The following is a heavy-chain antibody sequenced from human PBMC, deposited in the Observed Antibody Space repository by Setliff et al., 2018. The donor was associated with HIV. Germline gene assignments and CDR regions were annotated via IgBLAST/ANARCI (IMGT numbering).Heavy chain of an antibody. D-gene: IGHD2-2*01. CDR3: ARTHRYCSGNSCSKVSFDS. CDR2: IYTSGST. J-gene: IGHJ4*02. Sequence: PSETLSLTCTVSSDSITNNSYYWSWIRQPAGKGLEWIGRIYTSGSTNYNPSLKSRVTISEDTSKNQFSLKVNSVTAADTAMYYCARTHRYCSGNSCSKVSFDSWGQGALVTVSS. V-gene: IGHV4-61*02. CDR1: SDSITNNSYY.